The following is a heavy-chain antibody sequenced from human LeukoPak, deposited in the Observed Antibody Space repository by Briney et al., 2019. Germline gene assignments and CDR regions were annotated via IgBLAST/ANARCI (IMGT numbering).Heavy chain of an antibody. CDR1: GFTFDDYA. CDR2: ISWNSGSI. Sequence: PGRSLRLSCAASGFTFDDYAMHWVRQAPGKGLEWVSGISWNSGSIGYADSVKGRFTISRDNAKNSLYLQMNSLRAEDTAVYYCAKAPGWFGEFSFDYWGQGTLVTVSS. J-gene: IGHJ4*02. V-gene: IGHV3-9*01. CDR3: AKAPGWFGEFSFDY. D-gene: IGHD3-10*01.